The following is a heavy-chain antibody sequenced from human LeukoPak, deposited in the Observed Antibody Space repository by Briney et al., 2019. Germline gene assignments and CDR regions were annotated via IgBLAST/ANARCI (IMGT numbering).Heavy chain of an antibody. D-gene: IGHD4-17*01. V-gene: IGHV1-18*01. CDR1: GYTFTNYG. Sequence: GASVKVSCKASGYTFTNYGISWVRQPPGRGLEWMGCIKTYYGNTNYAQKLQGRVTMTTDTSTSTAYMELRSLRSDDTAVYYCARKDYGDSFDYWGQGNLVTVSS. J-gene: IGHJ4*02. CDR2: IKTYYGNT. CDR3: ARKDYGDSFDY.